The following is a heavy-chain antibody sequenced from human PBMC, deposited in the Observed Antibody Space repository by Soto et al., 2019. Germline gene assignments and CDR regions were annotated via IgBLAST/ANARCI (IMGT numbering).Heavy chain of an antibody. J-gene: IGHJ5*02. CDR2: ISSGGTTK. CDR3: AREYYDILTGLYLNWFER. D-gene: IGHD3-9*01. V-gene: IGHV3-48*03. CDR1: GFSFSDFE. Sequence: LRLSCATSGFSFSDFEMHWVRQAPGKGLEWVSYISSGGTTKYYADSVKGRFTISRDNAKNSLFLQMNSLRAEDTAVYYCAREYYDILTGLYLNWFERWGQGTLVTVSS.